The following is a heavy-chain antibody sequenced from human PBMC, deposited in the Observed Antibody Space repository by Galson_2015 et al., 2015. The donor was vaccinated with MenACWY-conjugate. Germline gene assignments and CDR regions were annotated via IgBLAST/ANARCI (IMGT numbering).Heavy chain of an antibody. J-gene: IGHJ6*03. CDR3: ARGRYYSSSSGPKDYYYYMDV. CDR1: GGTFSSYA. Sequence: SVKVSCKASGGTFSSYAISWVRQAPGQGLEWMGGIIPIFGTANYAQKFQGRVTITADESTSTAYMELSSLRSEDTAVYYCARGRYYSSSSGPKDYYYYMDVWGKGTTVTVSS. V-gene: IGHV1-69*13. CDR2: IIPIFGTA. D-gene: IGHD6-6*01.